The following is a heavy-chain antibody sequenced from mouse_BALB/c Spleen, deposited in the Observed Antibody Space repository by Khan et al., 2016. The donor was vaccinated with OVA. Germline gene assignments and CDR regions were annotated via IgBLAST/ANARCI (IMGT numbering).Heavy chain of an antibody. Sequence: QVQLQQSGAELVKPGASVKLSCKASGYTFTSYYIYWMKQRPGQGLEWIGEINPSNGGTNFNEKFKSKATLTVDKSSSTAYMQLSSLTSEDSAVYYCTRGGYGGFAYCRHGTLVTVSA. CDR2: INPSNGGT. CDR1: GYTFTSYY. D-gene: IGHD1-2*01. V-gene: IGHV1S81*02. J-gene: IGHJ3*01. CDR3: TRGGYGGFAY.